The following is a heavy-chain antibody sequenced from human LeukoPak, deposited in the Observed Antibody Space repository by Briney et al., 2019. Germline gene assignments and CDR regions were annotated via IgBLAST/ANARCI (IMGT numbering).Heavy chain of an antibody. CDR3: ARGHYGDYAHYGMDV. V-gene: IGHV1-2*04. CDR1: GYTFTGYY. Sequence: ASVKVSCKASGYTFTGYYTHWVRQAPGQGLEWMGWINPNSGGTNYAQKFQGWVTMTRDTSISTAYMELSRLRSDDTAVYYCARGHYGDYAHYGMDVWGKGTTVTVSS. D-gene: IGHD4-17*01. CDR2: INPNSGGT. J-gene: IGHJ6*04.